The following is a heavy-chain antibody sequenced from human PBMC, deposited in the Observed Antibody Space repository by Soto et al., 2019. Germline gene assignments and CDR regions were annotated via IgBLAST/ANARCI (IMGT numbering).Heavy chain of an antibody. CDR2: IYWDDDK. CDR1: GFSLSTSGVG. J-gene: IGHJ3*02. V-gene: IGHV2-5*02. CDR3: AHSPIMITFGGVIVIDAFDI. Sequence: QITLKESGPTLVKPTQTLTLTCTFSGFSLSTSGVGVGWIRQPPGKALEWLALIYWDDDKRYSPSLKSRLTITKDTSKNQVVLTMTNMDPLDTATYSCAHSPIMITFGGVIVIDAFDIWGQGTMVTVSS. D-gene: IGHD3-16*02.